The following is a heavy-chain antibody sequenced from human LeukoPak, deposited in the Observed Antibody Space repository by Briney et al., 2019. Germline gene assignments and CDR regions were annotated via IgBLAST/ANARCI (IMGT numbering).Heavy chain of an antibody. Sequence: ASVKVSCKASGYTFTGYYMHWVRQAPGQGLEWMGWINPNSGGTNYAQKFQGRVAMTRDKYNRTAWMEVSRLRSDDTAVYYCARASDIVVVPAAIGADYWGQGTLVTVSS. CDR2: INPNSGGT. V-gene: IGHV1-2*02. CDR3: ARASDIVVVPAAIGADY. CDR1: GYTFTGYY. D-gene: IGHD2-2*02. J-gene: IGHJ4*02.